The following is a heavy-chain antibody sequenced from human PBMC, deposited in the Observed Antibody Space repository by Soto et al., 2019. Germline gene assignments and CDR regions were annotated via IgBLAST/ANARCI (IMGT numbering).Heavy chain of an antibody. J-gene: IGHJ4*02. D-gene: IGHD6-13*01. CDR2: IIPIFGTA. CDR3: ARDVAGTGIAAAGRAQ. Sequence: SVKVSWKASGCTYSSCAISWVRQYHGQGLEWMGGIIPIFGTANYAQKFQGRVTITADESTSTAYMELSSLRSEDTAVYYCARDVAGTGIAAAGRAQWGQGTLVTVSS. CDR1: GCTYSSCA. V-gene: IGHV1-69*13.